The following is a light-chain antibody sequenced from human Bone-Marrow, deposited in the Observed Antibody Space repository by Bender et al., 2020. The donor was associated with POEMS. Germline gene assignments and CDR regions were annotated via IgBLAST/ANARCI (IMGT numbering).Light chain of an antibody. Sequence: SYVLTQPPSLPVAPGQTARITCGGDDIGYKTVHWSQQKPAQAPVLVVYDESDRPSGIPDRFSGSKSANMASLTSTRVRSGNEDDYSCQAWDTRTGHYVFGTRTSVSVL. CDR2: DES. V-gene: IGLV3-21*02. CDR1: DIGYKT. J-gene: IGLJ1*01. CDR3: QAWDTRTGHYV.